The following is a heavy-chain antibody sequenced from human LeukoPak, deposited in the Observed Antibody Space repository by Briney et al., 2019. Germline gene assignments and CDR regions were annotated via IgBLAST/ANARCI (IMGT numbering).Heavy chain of an antibody. D-gene: IGHD3-22*01. CDR2: MSPSGSS. CDR3: ARGRQDVNMILVVMAGVSYYLDV. Sequence: PSETLSLTCTVSGGSISSYYWTWIRQTPGKGLEWIGEMSPSGSSNYNPSLKSRVTISVDTSKNQFSLKLRSVTAADTAVYYCARGRQDVNMILVVMAGVSYYLDVWSKGTTVTVS. J-gene: IGHJ6*03. CDR1: GGSISSYY. V-gene: IGHV4-34*01.